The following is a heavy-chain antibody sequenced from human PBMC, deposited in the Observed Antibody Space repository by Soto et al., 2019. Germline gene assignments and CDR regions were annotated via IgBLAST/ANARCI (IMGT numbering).Heavy chain of an antibody. CDR1: GYTFTSYG. Sequence: QVQMVQSGAEVKKPGASVKVSCKASGYTFTSYGISWVLQAPGQGLEWMGWISAYNGNTNYAQKLQGRVTMTTDTSTSTAYMELRSLRSDDTAVYYCARDRPLGVAGDWYFDLWGRGTLVTVSS. D-gene: IGHD6-19*01. CDR2: ISAYNGNT. J-gene: IGHJ2*01. CDR3: ARDRPLGVAGDWYFDL. V-gene: IGHV1-18*01.